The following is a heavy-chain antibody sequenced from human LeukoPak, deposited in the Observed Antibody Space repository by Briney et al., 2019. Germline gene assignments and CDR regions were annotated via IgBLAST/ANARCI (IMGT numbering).Heavy chain of an antibody. CDR1: GFTFSDYY. CDR3: AESSLAVAGSQNSR. V-gene: IGHV3-11*01. CDR2: ISSSSSTI. J-gene: IGHJ4*02. Sequence: KSGGSLRLSCAASGFTFSDYYMSWIRQAPGKGLEWVSYISSSSSTIYYADSVKGRFTISRDNAKNSLYPQMNSLRAEDTAVYYCAESSLAVAGSQNSRWGQGTLVTVSS. D-gene: IGHD6-19*01.